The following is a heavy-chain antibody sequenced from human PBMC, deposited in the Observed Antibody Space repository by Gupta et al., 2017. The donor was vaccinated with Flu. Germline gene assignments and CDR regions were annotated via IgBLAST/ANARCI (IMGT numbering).Heavy chain of an antibody. CDR2: INFSWDGT. D-gene: IGHD6-19*01. CDR3: TRCNVAKENPSGWCNWFDP. V-gene: IGHV3-23*01. CDR1: GFTLATNA. Sequence: EVQLLESGGGLVQPGGSLRLSCAASGFTLATNAMNWVRQAPGKGLEWVSSINFSWDGTFYADSVKGRFTVSTDSSKNTLYLQMNSVRAEDTAVYYCTRCNVAKENPSGWCNWFDPWGPGTLVTVSS. J-gene: IGHJ5*02.